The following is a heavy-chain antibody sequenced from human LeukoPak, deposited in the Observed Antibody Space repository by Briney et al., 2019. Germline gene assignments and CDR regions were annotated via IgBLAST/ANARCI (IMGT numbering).Heavy chain of an antibody. V-gene: IGHV3-30-3*01. CDR2: ISSDGTNK. Sequence: GGSLRLSCAASGFTFSDYAMNWVRQAPGKGLEWVAVISSDGTNKYYADSVKGRFTISRDYSRDTLYLQMNSLRTADTAVYYCSRAQIYLYYFMDVWGKGTTVTVS. CDR3: SRAQIYLYYFMDV. J-gene: IGHJ6*03. CDR1: GFTFSDYA.